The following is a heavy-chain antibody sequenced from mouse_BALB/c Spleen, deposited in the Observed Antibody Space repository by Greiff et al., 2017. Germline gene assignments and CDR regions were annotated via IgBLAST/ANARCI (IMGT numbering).Heavy chain of an antibody. J-gene: IGHJ4*01. CDR3: SITTVVATEAMDY. D-gene: IGHD1-1*01. CDR2: IDPENGDT. V-gene: IGHV14-4*02. CDR1: GFNIKDYY. Sequence: EVKLVESGAELVRSGASVKLSCTASGFNIKDYYMHWVKQRPEQGLEWIGWIDPENGDTEYAPKFQGKATMTADTSSNTAYLQLSSLTSEDTAVYYCSITTVVATEAMDYWGQGTSVTVSS.